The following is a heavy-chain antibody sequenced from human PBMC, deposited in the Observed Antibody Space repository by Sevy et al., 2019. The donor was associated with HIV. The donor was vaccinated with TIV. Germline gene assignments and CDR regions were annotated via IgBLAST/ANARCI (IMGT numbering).Heavy chain of an antibody. J-gene: IGHJ6*02. D-gene: IGHD3-10*01. CDR2: MSDSGDTT. CDR3: AKGFTAIRVLRRGIEYFYYGMDV. V-gene: IGHV3-23*01. Sequence: GGSLRLSCAASGFTFKNYGMTWVRQAPGKGLEWVSTMSDSGDTTYYVDSVKGRFTISRDNSKNMLYLQMRGLRVEDTALYYCAKGFTAIRVLRRGIEYFYYGMDVWGQGTTVTVSS. CDR1: GFTFKNYG.